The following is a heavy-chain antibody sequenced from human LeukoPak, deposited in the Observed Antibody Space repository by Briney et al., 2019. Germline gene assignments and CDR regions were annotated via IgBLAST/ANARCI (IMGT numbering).Heavy chain of an antibody. D-gene: IGHD6-13*01. CDR3: ARGPRYSSSWSLGGWFDP. CDR1: GESFSGYY. Sequence: SETLSLPCAVYGESFSGYYWSWIRQPPGTGLEWIGEINHSGSTNYNPSLKSRVTISVDTSKNQFSLKLSSVTAADTAVYYCARGPRYSSSWSLGGWFDPWGQGTLVTVSS. V-gene: IGHV4-34*01. J-gene: IGHJ5*02. CDR2: INHSGST.